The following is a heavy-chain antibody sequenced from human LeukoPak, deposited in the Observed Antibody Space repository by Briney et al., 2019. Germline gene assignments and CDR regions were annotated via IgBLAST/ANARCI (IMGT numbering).Heavy chain of an antibody. CDR3: ARGDVVVPAAFLHAFDI. Sequence: SVKVSCKASGGTFSSYAISWVRQAPGQGLEWMGGIIPIFCTANYAQKFQGRVTITADKSTSTAYMELSSLRSEDTAVYYCARGDVVVPAAFLHAFDIWGQGTMATVSS. CDR1: GGTFSSYA. D-gene: IGHD2-2*01. V-gene: IGHV1-69*06. J-gene: IGHJ3*02. CDR2: IIPIFCTA.